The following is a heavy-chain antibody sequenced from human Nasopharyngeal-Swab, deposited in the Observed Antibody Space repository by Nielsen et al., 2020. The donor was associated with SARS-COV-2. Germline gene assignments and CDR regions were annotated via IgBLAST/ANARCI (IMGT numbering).Heavy chain of an antibody. Sequence: GESLKISCAASGFTFSSYGMHWVRQAPGKGLEWVAVIWYDGNNKYYADSVKGRFTISRDNSKNTLYLQMNSLRAEDTAVYYCARDLGGAAAGTDYWGQGTLVTVSS. CDR1: GFTFSSYG. CDR3: ARDLGGAAAGTDY. J-gene: IGHJ4*02. D-gene: IGHD6-13*01. V-gene: IGHV3-33*01. CDR2: IWYDGNNK.